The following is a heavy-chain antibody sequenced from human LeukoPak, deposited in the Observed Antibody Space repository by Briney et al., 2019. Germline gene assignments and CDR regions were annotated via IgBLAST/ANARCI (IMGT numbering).Heavy chain of an antibody. CDR1: GFTFSSYG. J-gene: IGHJ4*02. Sequence: GRSLRLSCAASGFTFSSYGMHWVRQAPGKGLEWVAVISYHGSDKYYADSVKGRFTISRDNSKNTLYLQMNSLRAEDTAVYYCARGYDFWSGYYYWGQGTLVTVSS. CDR2: ISYHGSDK. CDR3: ARGYDFWSGYYY. D-gene: IGHD3-3*01. V-gene: IGHV3-30*03.